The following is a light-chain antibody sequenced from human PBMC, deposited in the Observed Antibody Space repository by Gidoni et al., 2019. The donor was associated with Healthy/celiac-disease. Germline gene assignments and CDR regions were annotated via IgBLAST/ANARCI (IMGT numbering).Light chain of an antibody. CDR1: QSVLYTSNNKSY. CDR2: WTS. CDR3: QQYYITPRT. Sequence: DIVMTQSPDSLAVSLGARATINCKSSQSVLYTSNNKSYLAWYQQKPRQPPKLLIYWTSTRESGVPDRFSGSGSGTDFTLTISSLQAEDVAVYYCQQYYITPRTFXLXTKVXIK. V-gene: IGKV4-1*01. J-gene: IGKJ1*01.